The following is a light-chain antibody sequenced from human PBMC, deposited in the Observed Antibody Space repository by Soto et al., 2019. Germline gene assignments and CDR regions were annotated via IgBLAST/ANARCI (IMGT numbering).Light chain of an antibody. V-gene: IGKV1-39*01. J-gene: IGKJ1*01. CDR1: QSISNY. CDR2: AEA. CDR3: YQKRSNWPLT. Sequence: TSLSASVGDRDSITYRSSQSISNYIKGYQQKPGKEPQLLLYAEASLQSGGTSRICGSGSGTDVSLTISSRQDPEYAAVYCYQKRSNWPLTFGQGTQVDIK.